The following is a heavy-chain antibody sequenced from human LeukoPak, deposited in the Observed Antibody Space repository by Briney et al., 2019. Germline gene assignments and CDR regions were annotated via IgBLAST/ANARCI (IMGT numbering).Heavy chain of an antibody. CDR3: ASYCSSTSCLGGRYYFDY. D-gene: IGHD2-2*01. V-gene: IGHV4-30-2*01. CDR1: GGSISSGGYY. CDR2: IYHSGST. J-gene: IGHJ4*02. Sequence: SETLSLTCTVSGGSISSGGYYWSWIRQPPGKGLEWIGYIYHSGSTYYNPSLKSRVTISVDRSKNQFSLKLSSVTAADTAVYYCASYCSSTSCLGGRYYFDYWGQGTLVTVSS.